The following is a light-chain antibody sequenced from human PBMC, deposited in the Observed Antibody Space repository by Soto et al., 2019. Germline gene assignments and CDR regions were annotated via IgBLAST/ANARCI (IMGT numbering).Light chain of an antibody. CDR3: QQSYSSTWK. V-gene: IGKV1-39*01. J-gene: IGKJ1*01. CDR1: QSISSY. CDR2: AAS. Sequence: DMQLTQSPSSLSASVGDRVTITCRASQSISSYLNWYQQKPGKAPKLLIYAASSLQSGVPSRFSGSGSGTDFTLTISSLQPEDFGNYYCQQSYSSTWKFGQGTKWIS.